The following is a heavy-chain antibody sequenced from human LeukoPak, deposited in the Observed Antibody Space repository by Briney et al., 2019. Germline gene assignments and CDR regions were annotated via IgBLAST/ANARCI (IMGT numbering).Heavy chain of an antibody. J-gene: IGHJ3*02. CDR2: ISGSGGST. CDR3: AKVLAYCGGDCYSDDAFDI. Sequence: GGSLRLSCAASGFTFSSYAMSWVRQAPGKGLEWVSAISGSGGSTYYADSVKGRFTISRDNSKNTLYPQMNSLRAEDTAVYYCAKVLAYCGGDCYSDDAFDIWGQGTMVTVSS. CDR1: GFTFSSYA. D-gene: IGHD2-21*02. V-gene: IGHV3-23*01.